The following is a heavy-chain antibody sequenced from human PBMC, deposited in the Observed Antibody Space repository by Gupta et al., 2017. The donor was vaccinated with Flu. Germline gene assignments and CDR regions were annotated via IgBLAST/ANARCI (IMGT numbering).Heavy chain of an antibody. V-gene: IGHV1-2*06. D-gene: IGHD6-19*01. J-gene: IGHJ3*02. CDR3: AGIAVTGTAGSFDI. Sequence: QVQLVQSGAEVPKPGASVTVSCKPSGHTFTAYWIHWVRQAPGQGLEWMGRINPHTGGTTYAQRFQGRVTMTRDTSISTAYMELSRVTSDDTAVYYCAGIAVTGTAGSFDIWGRGTMVTVSP. CDR1: GHTFTAYW. CDR2: INPHTGGT.